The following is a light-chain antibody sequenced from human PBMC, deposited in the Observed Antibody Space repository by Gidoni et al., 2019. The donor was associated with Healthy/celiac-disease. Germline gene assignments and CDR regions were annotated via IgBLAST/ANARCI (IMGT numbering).Light chain of an antibody. CDR3: RSYTSSSTYV. Sequence: QSALTQPASVSGSPGQSITISCTGTSSDVGGYYYVSWSQQHPGKAPKLMIYDVSNRPSGVSNRFSGSKSGNTASLTISGLQAEDEGDYYCRSYTSSSTYVFGVGTKLTVL. J-gene: IGLJ3*02. CDR2: DVS. CDR1: SSDVGGYYY. V-gene: IGLV2-14*03.